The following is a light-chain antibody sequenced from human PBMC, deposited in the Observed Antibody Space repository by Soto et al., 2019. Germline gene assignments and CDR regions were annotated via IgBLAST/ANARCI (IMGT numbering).Light chain of an antibody. Sequence: DIQMTQSPSTLSASVGDRVTITCRASQSISSALVWYQQKPGKAPNLLIYKASILESGVPLRFSGGGSGTEFTLTITSLQPEDFASYYWQQHIRYPRTVGQGTKVDIK. CDR1: QSISSA. CDR3: QQHIRYPRT. V-gene: IGKV1-5*03. J-gene: IGKJ1*01. CDR2: KAS.